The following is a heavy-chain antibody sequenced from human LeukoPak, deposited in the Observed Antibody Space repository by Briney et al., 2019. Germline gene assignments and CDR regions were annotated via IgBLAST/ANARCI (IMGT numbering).Heavy chain of an antibody. CDR1: GGSFSGYY. Sequence: SETLSLTCAVYGGSFSGYYWSWIRQPPGKGLEWIGEINHSGSTNYNPSLKSRVTISADTSKNQFSLKLSSVTAADTAVYYCARKDIVVVPAAPDGYMDVWGKGTTVTVSS. V-gene: IGHV4-34*01. CDR2: INHSGST. CDR3: ARKDIVVVPAAPDGYMDV. J-gene: IGHJ6*03. D-gene: IGHD2-2*01.